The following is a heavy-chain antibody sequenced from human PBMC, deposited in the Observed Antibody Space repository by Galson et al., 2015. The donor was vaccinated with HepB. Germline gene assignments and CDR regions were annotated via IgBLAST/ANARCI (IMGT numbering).Heavy chain of an antibody. D-gene: IGHD3-22*01. Sequence: SVKVSCKASGYTFTYRYLHWVRQAPGQALEWMGWITPFNGNTNYAQKFQDRVTITRDRSMSTAYMELSSLRSEDTAMYYCASSSPYDSSGYYSWGQGTLVTVSS. CDR2: ITPFNGNT. J-gene: IGHJ4*02. CDR1: GYTFTYRY. CDR3: ASSSPYDSSGYYS. V-gene: IGHV1-45*02.